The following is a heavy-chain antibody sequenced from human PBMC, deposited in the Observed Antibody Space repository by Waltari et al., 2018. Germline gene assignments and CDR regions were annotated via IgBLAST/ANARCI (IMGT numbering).Heavy chain of an antibody. J-gene: IGHJ4*02. CDR2: ISYDGSNK. V-gene: IGHV3-30*18. Sequence: QVQLVESGGGVVQPGRSLRLSCAASGFTFSSYGMHWVRQAPGKGLEWVAVISYDGSNKYYADSVKGRFTISRDNPKNTLYLQMNSLRAEDTAVYYCAKARPGYSSSYTDYWGQGTLVTVSS. CDR3: AKARPGYSSSYTDY. CDR1: GFTFSSYG. D-gene: IGHD6-13*01.